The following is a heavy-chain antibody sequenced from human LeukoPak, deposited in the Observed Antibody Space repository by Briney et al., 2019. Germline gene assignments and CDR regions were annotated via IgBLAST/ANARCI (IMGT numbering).Heavy chain of an antibody. Sequence: PGGSLRLSCAASGFSFSSYAMHWVRQAPGRGLEWVTVISYDANGQNYADSVKGRFTISRDNSKSTLDLQMNSLRPEDTAVYYCARGLYCSSTSCFSLDWFDPWGQGTLVTVSS. J-gene: IGHJ5*02. V-gene: IGHV3-30*04. CDR1: GFSFSSYA. CDR2: ISYDANGQ. D-gene: IGHD2-2*01. CDR3: ARGLYCSSTSCFSLDWFDP.